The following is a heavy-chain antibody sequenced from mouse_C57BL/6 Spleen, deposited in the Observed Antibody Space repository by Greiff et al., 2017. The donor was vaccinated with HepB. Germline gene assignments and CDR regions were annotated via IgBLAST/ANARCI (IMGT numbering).Heavy chain of an antibody. V-gene: IGHV1-52*01. Sequence: QVQLQQPGAELVRPGSSVKLSCKASGYTFTSYWMHWVKQRPIQGLEWIGNIDPTDSETHYNQKFKDKATLTVDKSSSTAYMQLSSLRSEDSAVYYCARVSTVVSYYYGMDYWGQGTSVTVSA. J-gene: IGHJ4*01. CDR2: IDPTDSET. D-gene: IGHD1-1*01. CDR1: GYTFTSYW. CDR3: ARVSTVVSYYYGMDY.